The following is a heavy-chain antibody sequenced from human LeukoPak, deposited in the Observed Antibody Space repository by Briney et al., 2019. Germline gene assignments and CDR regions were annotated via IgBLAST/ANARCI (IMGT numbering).Heavy chain of an antibody. CDR2: INHTGST. V-gene: IGHV4-34*01. CDR1: GESFSDYY. Sequence: PSETLSLTCGFYGESFSDYYWGWIRQPPGKGLEWIGEINHTGSTNYNPSLKSRVTISVDTSRNQFSLRLTSVTAADTAVYYCARGRSLHYLDYWGQGTLVTVSS. CDR3: ARGRSLHYLDY. J-gene: IGHJ4*02.